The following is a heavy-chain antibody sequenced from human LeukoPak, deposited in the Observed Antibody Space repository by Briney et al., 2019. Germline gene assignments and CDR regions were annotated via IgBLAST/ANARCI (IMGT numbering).Heavy chain of an antibody. CDR3: ARDSSSSWSRNGMDV. J-gene: IGHJ6*02. Sequence: GGSLRLSCAASGFTLSSYAMSWVRQAPGKGLEWVSVIYPGGTTYYADSVKGRFAISRDNSKNTVYLQMNSLRADDTAVYYCARDSSSSWSRNGMDVWGQGTTVTVSS. CDR1: GFTLSSYA. D-gene: IGHD6-13*01. CDR2: IYPGGTT. V-gene: IGHV3-53*01.